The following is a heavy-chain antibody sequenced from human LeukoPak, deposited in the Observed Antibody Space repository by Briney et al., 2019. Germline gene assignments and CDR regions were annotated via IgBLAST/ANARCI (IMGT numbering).Heavy chain of an antibody. CDR2: INPNSGGT. CDR1: GYTFTSYD. V-gene: IGHV1-2*02. CDR3: ARSQQLVWDNWFDP. J-gene: IGHJ5*02. Sequence: ASVKVSCKASGYTFTSYDINWVRQATGQGLEWMGWINPNSGGTNYAQKFQGRVTMTRDTSISTAYMELSRLRSDDTAVYYCARSQQLVWDNWFDPWGQGTLVTVSS. D-gene: IGHD6-13*01.